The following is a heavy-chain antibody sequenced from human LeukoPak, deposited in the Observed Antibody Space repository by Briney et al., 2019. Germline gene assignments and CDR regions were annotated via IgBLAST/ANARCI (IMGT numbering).Heavy chain of an antibody. J-gene: IGHJ5*02. Sequence: PGRSLRLSCAASGFTLRTYAMHWVRQAPGKGLEWVAVIAYDGGNKYYVDSVKGRFTISRDNSKNTLFLQMNSLRAEDTAVYYCARDSSPWYYYDRSGSNGFDPWGQGTLVTVSS. V-gene: IGHV3-30-3*01. CDR3: ARDSSPWYYYDRSGSNGFDP. CDR2: IAYDGGNK. D-gene: IGHD3-22*01. CDR1: GFTLRTYA.